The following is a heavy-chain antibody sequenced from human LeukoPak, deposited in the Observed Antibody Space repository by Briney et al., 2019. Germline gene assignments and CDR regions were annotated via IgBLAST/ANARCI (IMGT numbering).Heavy chain of an antibody. CDR3: ARVSSSGSRSPFDY. CDR1: GFTFSSYG. J-gene: IGHJ4*02. CDR2: ISSDGNTK. V-gene: IGHV3-30*19. D-gene: IGHD6-19*01. Sequence: GGSLRLSCAASGFTFSSYGMHWVSQAPGKGLEWVAVISSDGNTKYYADSVKGRFILSRDNPENTVALQMNSLITEDTAVYHCARVSSSGSRSPFDYWGQGTLVTVSS.